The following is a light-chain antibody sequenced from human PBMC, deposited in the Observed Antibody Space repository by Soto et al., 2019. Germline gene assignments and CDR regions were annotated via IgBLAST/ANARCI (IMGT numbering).Light chain of an antibody. CDR3: LQSYTFPRP. CDR2: TAS. V-gene: IGKV1-39*01. J-gene: IGKJ1*01. CDR1: QSINTY. Sequence: DIQMTQSPSSLSASVGDRVTISCRASQSINTYLNWYQQKLGEAPRLLISTASSLQSGVPPRFSGGGSGTDFTLTISGLQPEDSATDYCLQSYTFPRPFGQGTLLDIK.